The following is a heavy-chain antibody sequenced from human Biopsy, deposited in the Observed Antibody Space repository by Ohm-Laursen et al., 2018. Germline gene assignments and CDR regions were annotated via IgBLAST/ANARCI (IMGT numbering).Heavy chain of an antibody. CDR2: IYTSGSP. D-gene: IGHD1-26*01. V-gene: IGHV4-4*07. CDR1: GDSINNYY. CDR3: ARGTGRYYVYGAFDI. J-gene: IGHJ3*02. Sequence: SDTLSLTCIVSGDSINNYYWSWIRQPAGKGLEWIGRIYTSGSPNYNLSFESRVTMSVDTSKNQFSLNLRSVTAADTAVYYCARGTGRYYVYGAFDIWGQGTVVTVSS.